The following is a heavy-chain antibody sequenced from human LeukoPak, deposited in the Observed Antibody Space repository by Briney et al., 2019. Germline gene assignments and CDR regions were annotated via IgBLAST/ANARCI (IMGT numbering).Heavy chain of an antibody. Sequence: GESLNISCKASGCRFTSYCSGWVRQMPGKGLEWVGIIYPSDSDARYSPSFQGQVTISADKSINTAYLQWSSLKASDTAMYYCARRNYDILTGYYNDYFDYWGQGTLVTVSS. CDR3: ARRNYDILTGYYNDYFDY. J-gene: IGHJ4*02. CDR1: GCRFTSYC. V-gene: IGHV5-51*01. CDR2: IYPSDSDA. D-gene: IGHD3-9*01.